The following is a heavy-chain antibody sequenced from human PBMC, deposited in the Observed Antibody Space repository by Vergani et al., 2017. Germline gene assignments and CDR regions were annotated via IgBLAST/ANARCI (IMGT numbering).Heavy chain of an antibody. J-gene: IGHJ4*01. CDR2: ISSSSSYI. CDR1: GFTFSSYS. Sequence: EVQLVESGGGLVKPGGSLRLSCAASGFTFSSYSMNWVRQAPGKGLEWVSSISSSSSYIYYADSVKGRFTISRDNAKNSLYLQMNSLRAEDTAVYYCAILGGVATIPGFDYWGRNPGHRLL. CDR3: AILGGVATIPGFDY. D-gene: IGHD5-12*01. V-gene: IGHV3-21*01.